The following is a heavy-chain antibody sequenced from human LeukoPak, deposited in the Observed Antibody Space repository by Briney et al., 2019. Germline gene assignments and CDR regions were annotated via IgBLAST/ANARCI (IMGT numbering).Heavy chain of an antibody. Sequence: SETLSLTCTVSGGSISSGGYYWSWIRQHPGRGLEWIGYIHYSGNTYYNPSLKSRVSISLDTSKNQFSLKLSSVTAADTAVYYCARVGYYDSSGYRTLDYWGQGTLVTVSS. J-gene: IGHJ4*02. CDR1: GGSISSGGYY. V-gene: IGHV4-31*03. CDR2: IHYSGNT. D-gene: IGHD3-22*01. CDR3: ARVGYYDSSGYRTLDY.